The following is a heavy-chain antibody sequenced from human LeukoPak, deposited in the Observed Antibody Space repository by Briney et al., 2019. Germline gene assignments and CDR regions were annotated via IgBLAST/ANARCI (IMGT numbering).Heavy chain of an antibody. Sequence: PGGSLRLSCAASGFTFSSYGMSWVRQAPGKGLEWVSGISGGGGSTYYADSVKGRFTISRDNSKNTVYLQLYSLRAEDTAVYYCAKKAGSSGYGSWGPGTLITVSS. D-gene: IGHD5-12*01. CDR3: AKKAGSSGYGS. J-gene: IGHJ1*01. CDR2: ISGGGGST. V-gene: IGHV3-23*01. CDR1: GFTFSSYG.